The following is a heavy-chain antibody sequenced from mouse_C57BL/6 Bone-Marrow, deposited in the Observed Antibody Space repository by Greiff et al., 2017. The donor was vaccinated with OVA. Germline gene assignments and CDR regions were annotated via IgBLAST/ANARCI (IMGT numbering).Heavy chain of an antibody. Sequence: EVKLMESGPELVKPGASVKISCKASGYTFTDYYMNWVKQSHGKSLEWIGDINPNNGGTSYNQKFKGKATLTVDKSSSTAYMEIRSLTSEDSAVYYCARKGGYGYYAMDYWGQGTSVTVSS. CDR2: INPNNGGT. CDR1: GYTFTDYY. J-gene: IGHJ4*01. D-gene: IGHD3-1*01. CDR3: ARKGGYGYYAMDY. V-gene: IGHV1-26*01.